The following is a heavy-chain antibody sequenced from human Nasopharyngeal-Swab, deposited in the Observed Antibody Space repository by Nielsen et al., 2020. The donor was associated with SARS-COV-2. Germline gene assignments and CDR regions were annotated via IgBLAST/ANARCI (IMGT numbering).Heavy chain of an antibody. J-gene: IGHJ6*02. V-gene: IGHV4-39*01. Sequence: PGKGLEWIGSVYYGGNTYYNPSLKSRVTISVDTSKNQFSLKLASVTAADTAVYYCAGLAAHGYFYYYYGMGVWGQGTTVTVSS. CDR3: AGLAAHGYFYYYYGMGV. CDR2: VYYGGNT. D-gene: IGHD6-6*01.